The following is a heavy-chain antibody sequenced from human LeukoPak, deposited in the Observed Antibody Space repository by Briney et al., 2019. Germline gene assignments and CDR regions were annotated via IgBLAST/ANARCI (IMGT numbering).Heavy chain of an antibody. CDR3: ARVGGYDFWSGYFDYYYYMDV. J-gene: IGHJ6*03. CDR1: GYTFTSYG. Sequence: EASVKVSCKASGYTFTSYGISWVRQAPGQGLEWMGWISAYNGNTNYAQKLQGRVTMTTDTSTSTAYMELRSLRSDDTAVYYCARVGGYDFWSGYFDYYYYMDVWGKGTTVTVSS. CDR2: ISAYNGNT. D-gene: IGHD3-3*01. V-gene: IGHV1-18*01.